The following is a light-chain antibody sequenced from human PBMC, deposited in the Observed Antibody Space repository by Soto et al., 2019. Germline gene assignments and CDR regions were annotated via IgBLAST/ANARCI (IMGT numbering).Light chain of an antibody. CDR3: QQYATYPLS. V-gene: IGKV1-16*01. J-gene: IGKJ4*01. Sequence: DIQMTQSPSSLSASVGDRVIITCRASQDINRYLAWFQQKPGKAPKSLIYGAFILQGGVPSRFSGSGSGIDSTLTINSLQPEDFATYFCQQYATYPLSFGGGTSVDIK. CDR2: GAF. CDR1: QDINRY.